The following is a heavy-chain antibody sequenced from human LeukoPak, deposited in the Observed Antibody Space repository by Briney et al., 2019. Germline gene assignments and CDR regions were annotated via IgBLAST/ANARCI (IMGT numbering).Heavy chain of an antibody. CDR3: ARPPPGYCSSTSCLDY. CDR1: GYTFTGYY. V-gene: IGHV1-2*02. J-gene: IGHJ4*02. D-gene: IGHD2-2*01. CDR2: INPNSGGT. Sequence: ASVKVSCKASGYTFTGYYMHWVQQAPGQGLEWMGWINPNSGGTNYAQKFQGRVTMTRDTSISTAYMELSRLRSDDTAVYYCARPPPGYCSSTSCLDYWGQGTLVTVAS.